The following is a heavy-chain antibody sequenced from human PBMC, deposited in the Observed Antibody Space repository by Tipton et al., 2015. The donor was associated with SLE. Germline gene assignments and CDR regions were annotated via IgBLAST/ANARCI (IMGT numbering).Heavy chain of an antibody. Sequence: TLSLTCTVSGGSISSYYWSWIRQPAGGGLEWIGRIYTNENTNYNPSLKSRVTMSVDTSKNHFSLKLISVTAADTAVYYCARHRFRLVGATPFDLWGRGTLVTVSS. CDR1: GGSISSYY. J-gene: IGHJ2*01. CDR3: ARHRFRLVGATPFDL. D-gene: IGHD1-26*01. CDR2: IYTNENT. V-gene: IGHV4-4*07.